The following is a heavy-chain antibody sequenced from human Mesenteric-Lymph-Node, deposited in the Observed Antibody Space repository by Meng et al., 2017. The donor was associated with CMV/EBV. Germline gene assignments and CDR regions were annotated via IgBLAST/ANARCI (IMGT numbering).Heavy chain of an antibody. Sequence: SQTLSLTCAISGDSVSSSTVAWNWVRQSPSGVLEWLGRTYYRSKWYYESALALRSRVTVTPDTSKNLFSLRLSFVTPGDTAMYYCARGNLHFDLWGRGTLVTVSS. V-gene: IGHV6-1*01. CDR1: GDSVSSSTVA. D-gene: IGHD3-10*01. CDR2: TYYRSKWYY. CDR3: ARGNLHFDL. J-gene: IGHJ2*01.